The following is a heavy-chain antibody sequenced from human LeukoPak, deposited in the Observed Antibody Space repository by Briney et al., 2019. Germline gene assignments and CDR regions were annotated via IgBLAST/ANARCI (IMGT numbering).Heavy chain of an antibody. Sequence: GGSLRLSCVASGFTVSNKYMTWVRQAPGKGLEWVSIISSGSSAIFSADALKGRFTISRDDAKNLLYLDMNSLRAEDTAVYYCARASGGGAPTAAGYDYWGQGTLVTVSS. V-gene: IGHV3-21*01. CDR1: GFTVSNKY. J-gene: IGHJ4*02. CDR2: ISSGSSAI. CDR3: ARASGGGAPTAAGYDY. D-gene: IGHD6-13*01.